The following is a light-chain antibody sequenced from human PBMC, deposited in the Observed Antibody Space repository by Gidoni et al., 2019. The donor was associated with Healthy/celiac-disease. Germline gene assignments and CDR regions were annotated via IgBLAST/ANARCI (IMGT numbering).Light chain of an antibody. CDR1: QSISSY. CDR3: QQRYSTPPT. V-gene: IGKV1-39*01. J-gene: IGKJ2*01. Sequence: IQMTQSPSSLSASVGDRVTITCRASQSISSYLNWYQQKPGKAPKLLIYAASSWQSGVPSRCSGSGAGTEVTLTISSRQPEDVATYYCQQRYSTPPTFGQGTKLEIK. CDR2: AAS.